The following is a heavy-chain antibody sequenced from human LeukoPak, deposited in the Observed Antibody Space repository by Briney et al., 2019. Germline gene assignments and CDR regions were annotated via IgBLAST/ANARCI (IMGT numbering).Heavy chain of an antibody. CDR3: ARDVAGPLDAFDI. J-gene: IGHJ3*02. V-gene: IGHV1-18*01. Sequence: ASVKVSCKASGYTFTGYGLNWVRQAPGQGLEWMGWISVYNGHTNYAQKLQGRVTMTTDTSTSTAYMELRSLRSDDTAVYYCARDVAGPLDAFDIWGQGTMVTVSS. D-gene: IGHD6-19*01. CDR1: GYTFTGYG. CDR2: ISVYNGHT.